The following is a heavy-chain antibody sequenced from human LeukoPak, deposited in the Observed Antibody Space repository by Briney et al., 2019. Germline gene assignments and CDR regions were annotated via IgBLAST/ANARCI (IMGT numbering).Heavy chain of an antibody. J-gene: IGHJ3*02. D-gene: IGHD1-26*01. V-gene: IGHV1-8*01. Sequence: ASVKVSCKASGYTFTSYDINWVRQATGQGLEWMGWVNPNSGNTGYAQKFQGRVTMTRNTSISTAYMELSSLRSEDTAVYYCARDEELLYAFDIWGQGTMVTVSS. CDR3: ARDEELLYAFDI. CDR2: VNPNSGNT. CDR1: GYTFTSYD.